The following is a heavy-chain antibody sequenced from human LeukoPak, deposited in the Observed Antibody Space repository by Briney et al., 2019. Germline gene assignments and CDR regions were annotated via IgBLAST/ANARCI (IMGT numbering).Heavy chain of an antibody. V-gene: IGHV1-8*01. J-gene: IGHJ6*02. CDR1: GYTFTSYD. CDR2: MNPNSGNT. D-gene: IGHD3-3*01. CDR3: ARGSGAIHYYYYGMDV. Sequence: ASVKVSCKASGYTFTSYDINWVRQATGQGLEWMGWMNPNSGNTGYAQKFQGRVTMTRNTSISTAYMELSSLRSEDTAVYYCARGSGAIHYYYYGMDVWGQGTTVTVSS.